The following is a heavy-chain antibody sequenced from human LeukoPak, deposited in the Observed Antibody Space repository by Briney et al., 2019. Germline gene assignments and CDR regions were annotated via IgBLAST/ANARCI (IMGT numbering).Heavy chain of an antibody. CDR1: GGTFSSYA. D-gene: IGHD2-8*01. CDR2: IIPIFGTA. CDR3: ARATQTADCTNGVCYLFDP. Sequence: SVKVSCKASGGTFSSYAISWVRQAPGQGLEWMGGIIPIFGTANYAQKFQGRVTITADKSTSTAYMELSSLRSEDTAVYYCARATQTADCTNGVCYLFDPWGQGTLVTVSS. V-gene: IGHV1-69*06. J-gene: IGHJ5*02.